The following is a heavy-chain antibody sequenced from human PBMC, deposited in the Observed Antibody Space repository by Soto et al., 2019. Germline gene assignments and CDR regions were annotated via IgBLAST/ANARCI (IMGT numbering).Heavy chain of an antibody. CDR1: GFTFSSYA. CDR2: ISGSGDST. V-gene: IGHV3-23*01. J-gene: IGHJ4*02. CDR3: ARDKRSNASCPFYFDY. D-gene: IGHD2-2*01. Sequence: GGSLRLSCAASGFTFSSYAMSWVRQAPGKGLEWVSAISGSGDSTYYADSVKGRFTISRDNSKNTLSLQMNSLRAEDTAVYYCARDKRSNASCPFYFDYWGQGTLVTVSS.